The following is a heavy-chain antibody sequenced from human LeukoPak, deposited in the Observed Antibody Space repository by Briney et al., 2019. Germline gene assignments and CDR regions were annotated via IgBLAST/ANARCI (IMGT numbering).Heavy chain of an antibody. CDR3: GVMTTVRYYFDY. CDR2: ISAYNGNT. Sequence: ASVKVSCKASGYTFTSYGISWVRQAPGQGLEWMGWISAYNGNTNYAQTFQGRVTITADESTSTAYMELSSLRSEDTAVYYCGVMTTVRYYFDYWGQGTLVTVSS. D-gene: IGHD4-17*01. V-gene: IGHV1-18*01. CDR1: GYTFTSYG. J-gene: IGHJ4*02.